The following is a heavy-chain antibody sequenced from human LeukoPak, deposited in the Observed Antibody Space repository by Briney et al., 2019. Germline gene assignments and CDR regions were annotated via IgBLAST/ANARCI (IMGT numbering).Heavy chain of an antibody. V-gene: IGHV3-21*01. CDR1: GFTFSSYS. J-gene: IGHJ4*02. Sequence: GSLRLSCAASGFTFSSYSMNWVRQAPGKGLEWVSSISSSSSCIYYADSVKGRFTISRDNAKNSLYLQMDSLRAEDTAVYYCAAVAGTFLFDYWGQGTLVTVSS. CDR2: ISSSSSCI. D-gene: IGHD6-19*01. CDR3: AAVAGTFLFDY.